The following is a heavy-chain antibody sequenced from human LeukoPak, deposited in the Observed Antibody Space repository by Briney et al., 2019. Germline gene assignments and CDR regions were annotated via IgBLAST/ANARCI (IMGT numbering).Heavy chain of an antibody. J-gene: IGHJ4*02. CDR3: ARGDFWSGYYNPLDY. CDR1: GWAISSGSYY. V-gene: IGHV4-61*02. D-gene: IGHD3-3*01. Sequence: SHTLSLPRPASGWAISSGSYYWSWVRPPPRPGLGWVGRVYTSGSTNYNPSLKSRVTISVDTSKNQFSLKLSSVTAADTAVYYCARGDFWSGYYNPLDYWGQGTLVTVSS. CDR2: VYTSGST.